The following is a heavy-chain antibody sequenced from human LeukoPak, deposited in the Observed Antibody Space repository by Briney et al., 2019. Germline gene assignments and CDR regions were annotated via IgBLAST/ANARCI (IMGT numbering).Heavy chain of an antibody. CDR1: GFTFSSYE. J-gene: IGHJ4*02. D-gene: IGHD3-22*01. V-gene: IGHV3-48*03. CDR3: ARFNDYYDSSGHYDY. Sequence: GGSLRLSCAASGFTFSSYEMNWVRQAPGKGLEWVSYISSSGSTRYYADSVKGRFTISRDNAKNSLYLQMNSLRAEDTAVYYCARFNDYYDSSGHYDYWGQGTLVTVSS. CDR2: ISSSGSTR.